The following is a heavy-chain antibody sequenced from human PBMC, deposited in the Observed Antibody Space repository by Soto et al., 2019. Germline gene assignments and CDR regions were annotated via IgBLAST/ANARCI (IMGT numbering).Heavy chain of an antibody. Sequence: SETLSLTCAVYGGSFSGYYWSWIRQPPGKGLEWIGEINHSGSTNYNPSLKSRVTISVDTSRNQFSLKLSSVTAADTAVYYCARGREQYYDILTGYVYYYYYGMDVWGQGTTVTVSS. D-gene: IGHD3-9*01. CDR2: INHSGST. V-gene: IGHV4-34*01. J-gene: IGHJ6*02. CDR1: GGSFSGYY. CDR3: ARGREQYYDILTGYVYYYYYGMDV.